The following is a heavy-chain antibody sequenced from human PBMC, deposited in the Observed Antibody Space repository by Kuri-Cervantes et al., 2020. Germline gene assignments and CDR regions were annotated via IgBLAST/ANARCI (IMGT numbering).Heavy chain of an antibody. CDR2: VYTSGST. CDR1: AGSINSSTHY. D-gene: IGHD6-13*01. V-gene: IGHV4-61*05. J-gene: IGHJ6*03. CDR3: AGVSGYSSSRYYYYMDV. Sequence: SETLSLTCTVSAGSINSSTHYWGWIRQPPGKGLEWIGHVYTSGSTNYRPSLKGRVTLSVDRSKNLFSLRLTSVTAADAAVYYCAGVSGYSSSRYYYYMDVWGKGTTVTVSS.